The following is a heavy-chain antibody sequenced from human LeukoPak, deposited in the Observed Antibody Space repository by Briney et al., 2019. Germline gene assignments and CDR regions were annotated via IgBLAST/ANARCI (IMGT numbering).Heavy chain of an antibody. Sequence: ASQTLSLTCTVSGASISSGDYYWSWLRQPPGKGLEWIGYIYNSGSTFYNPSLKSRLTISVDTSKKQFSLKLSSVTAADTAVYYCARGGVRGGSDYWGQGTLVTVSS. V-gene: IGHV4-30-4*01. CDR1: GASISSGDYY. J-gene: IGHJ4*02. CDR3: ARGGVRGGSDY. D-gene: IGHD3-10*01. CDR2: IYNSGST.